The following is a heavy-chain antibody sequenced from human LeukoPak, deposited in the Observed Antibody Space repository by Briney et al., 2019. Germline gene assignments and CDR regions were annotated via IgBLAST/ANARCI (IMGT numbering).Heavy chain of an antibody. V-gene: IGHV1-24*01. D-gene: IGHD3-22*01. CDR3: ATDHDYYDKSNYYHGAFDI. Sequence: ASVKVSCKVSGHTLAELSMHWVRQAPGKGLEWMGGFDPEDDETIYARKFQGRISMTEDTSTDTAYMELSSLRSDDTAVYYCATDHDYYDKSNYYHGAFDIWGQGTMVTVSS. CDR2: FDPEDDET. J-gene: IGHJ3*02. CDR1: GHTLAELS.